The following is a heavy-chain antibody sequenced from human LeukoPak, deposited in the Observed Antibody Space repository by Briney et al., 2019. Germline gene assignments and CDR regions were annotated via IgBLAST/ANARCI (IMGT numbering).Heavy chain of an antibody. CDR3: ARGVSSSWTHYYYYYYMDV. CDR2: INHSGST. V-gene: IGHV4-34*01. D-gene: IGHD6-13*01. CDR1: GGSFSGYY. J-gene: IGHJ6*03. Sequence: SETLSLTCAVYGGSFSGYYWSWIRQPPGKGLEWIGEINHSGSTNYNPSLKSRVTISVDTSKNQFSLKLSSVTAADTAVYYCARGVSSSWTHYYYYYYMDVWGKGTTVTISS.